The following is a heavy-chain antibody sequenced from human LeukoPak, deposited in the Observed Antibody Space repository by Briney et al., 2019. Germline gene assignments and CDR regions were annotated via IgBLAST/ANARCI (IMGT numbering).Heavy chain of an antibody. V-gene: IGHV1-8*01. D-gene: IGHD2-2*01. CDR1: GYTFTSYD. J-gene: IGHJ4*02. CDR2: MNPNSGNT. CDR3: ARALRRGLLPGNSG. Sequence: ASVKVSCKASGYTFTSYDINWVRQATGQGLEWMGWMNPNSGNTGYAQKFQGRVTITADKPTSTAYMELSSLRSEDTAVYYCARALRRGLLPGNSGWGQGTLVTVSS.